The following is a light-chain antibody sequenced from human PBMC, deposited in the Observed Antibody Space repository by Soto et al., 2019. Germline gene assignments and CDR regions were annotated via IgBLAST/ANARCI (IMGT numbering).Light chain of an antibody. J-gene: IGKJ2*02. Sequence: DIQMTQSPSTLSASVGDRVTITCRASQSISSWLAWYQQKPGKAPKLLIYDASSLESGVPSRFSGSGSGTEFTLTISSLQPDDFATYYCQQYNSYQCTVGQGTNLEIK. CDR1: QSISSW. CDR3: QQYNSYQCT. V-gene: IGKV1-5*01. CDR2: DAS.